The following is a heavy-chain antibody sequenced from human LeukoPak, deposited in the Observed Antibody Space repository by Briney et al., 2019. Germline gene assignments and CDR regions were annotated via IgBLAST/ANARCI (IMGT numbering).Heavy chain of an antibody. D-gene: IGHD2-2*02. CDR1: GYSFTSYW. Sequence: GESLKISCKGSGYSFTSYWIGWVRQMPGKGLEWMGIIYPGDSDTRYSPSFQGQVTISADKSISTAYLQWSSLKASDTAMYYCARIGGYCSSTSCYNYYYYYMDVWGKGTTVTVSS. CDR3: ARIGGYCSSTSCYNYYYYYMDV. CDR2: IYPGDSDT. J-gene: IGHJ6*03. V-gene: IGHV5-51*01.